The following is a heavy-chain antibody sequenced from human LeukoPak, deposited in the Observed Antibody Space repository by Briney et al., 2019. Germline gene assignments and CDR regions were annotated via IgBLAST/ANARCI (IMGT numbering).Heavy chain of an antibody. CDR2: ISSSGSTI. V-gene: IGHV3-11*04. D-gene: IGHD1-26*01. CDR1: GFTVSSNY. J-gene: IGHJ4*02. Sequence: PGGSLRLSCAASGFTVSSNYMSWIRQAPGKGLEWVSYISSSGSTIYYADSVKGRFTISRDNAKNSLYLQMNSLRAEDTAVYYCAREGMSGSYLNWGQGTLVTVSS. CDR3: AREGMSGSYLN.